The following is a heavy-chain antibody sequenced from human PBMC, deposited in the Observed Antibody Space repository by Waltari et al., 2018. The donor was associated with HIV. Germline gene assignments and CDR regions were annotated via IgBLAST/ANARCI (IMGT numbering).Heavy chain of an antibody. CDR3: ARASHYIEFSTFDGDYYFDF. D-gene: IGHD3-3*02. CDR1: GFSGRNHS. V-gene: IGHV3-74*01. Sequence: VQLVESGGGSIKTGGSLRLSCAASGFSGRNHSLAWVRQGPGKGLVWVARINSDGSSRNYADAVKGRFVISRDNARNTVYLQLNNLKVEDTAVYFCARASHYIEFSTFDGDYYFDFWGRGTRVAVSS. J-gene: IGHJ4*02. CDR2: INSDGSSR.